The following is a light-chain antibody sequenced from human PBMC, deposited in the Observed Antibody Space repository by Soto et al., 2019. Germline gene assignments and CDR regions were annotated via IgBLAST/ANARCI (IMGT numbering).Light chain of an antibody. CDR1: QYITNR. V-gene: IGKV1-5*01. CDR3: QHYGGMWT. J-gene: IGKJ1*01. Sequence: DIPMTQSPSTLSASVGDRVTITCRASQYITNRLAWYQQKPGKAPKVLIFDASNLESGVPSRFSGSGYGTEFILTISSLQPDDLATYWCQHYGGMWTFGQGTKVEMK. CDR2: DAS.